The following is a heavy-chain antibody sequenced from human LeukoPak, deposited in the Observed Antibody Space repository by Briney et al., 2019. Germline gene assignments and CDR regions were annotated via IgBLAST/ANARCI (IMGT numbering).Heavy chain of an antibody. CDR1: GGTFSSYA. CDR2: IIPIFGTA. CDR3: ATYYYDSSGYYADY. Sequence: SVKVSCKASGGTFSSYAISWVRQAPGQGLEWMGGIIPIFGTANYAQKFQGRVTMTEGTSTDTAYMELSSLRSEDTAVYYCATYYYDSSGYYADYWGQGTLVTVSS. J-gene: IGHJ4*02. D-gene: IGHD3-22*01. V-gene: IGHV1-69*06.